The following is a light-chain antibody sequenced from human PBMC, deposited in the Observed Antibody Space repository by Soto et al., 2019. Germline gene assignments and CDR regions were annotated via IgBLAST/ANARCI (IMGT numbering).Light chain of an antibody. CDR3: QTWGSGMV. J-gene: IGLJ2*01. Sequence: QSVLTQSPSASASLGDSVTLTCTLSSGHSSYAIAWHQQQPEKGPRYLMKLNSDGSHRKGDGIPDRFSGSSSGAERYLTISSLQSDDAADYYCQTWGSGMVFGGGTKLTVL. V-gene: IGLV4-69*01. CDR2: LNSDGSH. CDR1: SGHSSYA.